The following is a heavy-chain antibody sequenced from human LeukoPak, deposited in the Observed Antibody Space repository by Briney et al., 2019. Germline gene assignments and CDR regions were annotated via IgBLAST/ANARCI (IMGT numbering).Heavy chain of an antibody. J-gene: IGHJ6*04. CDR2: ISNDGSKR. CDR3: AKGDGGSSSWYDFYFYGVDV. CDR1: GFTFSNYA. D-gene: IGHD6-13*01. Sequence: QPWGSLRLSCVVSGFTFSNYAMHWVRQAPGKGLEWVAVISNDGSKRHYADAVKGRLSISRDNSKNALSLQFNSLRGDDTAVYYCAKGDGGSSSWYDFYFYGVDVWGKGTAVTVSS. V-gene: IGHV3-30*18.